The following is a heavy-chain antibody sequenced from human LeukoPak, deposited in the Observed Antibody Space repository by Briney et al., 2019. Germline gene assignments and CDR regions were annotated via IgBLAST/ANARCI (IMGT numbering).Heavy chain of an antibody. CDR3: ARDDDSSGSDLDV. V-gene: IGHV1-69*13. J-gene: IGHJ6*02. CDR2: IIPIFGTA. Sequence: SVKVSCKASGGTFSSYAISWVRRAPGQGLEWMGGIIPIFGTANYAQKFQGRVTITADESTSTAYMELSSLRPEDTAVYYCARDDDSSGSDLDVWGQGTTVTVSS. CDR1: GGTFSSYA. D-gene: IGHD3-22*01.